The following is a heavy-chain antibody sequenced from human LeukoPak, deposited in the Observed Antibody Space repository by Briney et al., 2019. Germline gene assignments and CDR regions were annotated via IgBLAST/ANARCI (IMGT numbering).Heavy chain of an antibody. D-gene: IGHD6-13*01. CDR1: GFTFNNAW. CDR2: ISGSGGST. CDR3: AKVNIAAAGSFDY. J-gene: IGHJ4*02. V-gene: IGHV3-23*01. Sequence: GGSLRLSCAASGFTFNNAWMSWVRQAPGKGLEWVSAISGSGGSTYYADSVKGRFTISRDNSKNTLYLQMNSLRAEDTAVYYCAKVNIAAAGSFDYWGQGTLVTVSS.